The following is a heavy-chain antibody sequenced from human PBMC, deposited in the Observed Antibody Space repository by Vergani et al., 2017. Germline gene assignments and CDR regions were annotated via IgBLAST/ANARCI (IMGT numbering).Heavy chain of an antibody. CDR3: ARRYYDILTGYYFWFDP. CDR2: INTNTGNP. Sequence: QVQRVHSGSELKKPGASVKVSCKASGYTFTSYAMNWVRQAPGQGLEWMGWINTNTGNPTYAQGFTGRFVFSLDTSVSTAYLQISSLKAEDTAVYYCARRYYDILTGYYFWFDPWGQGTLVTVSS. D-gene: IGHD3-9*01. CDR1: GYTFTSYA. J-gene: IGHJ5*02. V-gene: IGHV7-4-1*02.